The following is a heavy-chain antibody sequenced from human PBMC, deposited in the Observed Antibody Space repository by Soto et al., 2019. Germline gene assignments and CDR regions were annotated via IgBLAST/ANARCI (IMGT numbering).Heavy chain of an antibody. CDR2: ISGSGGST. CDR3: AKRDRLPPRDIAAADY. J-gene: IGHJ4*02. CDR1: GFTFSSYA. Sequence: GGSLRLSCAASGFTFSSYAMSWVRQAPGKGLEWVSAISGSGGSTYYADSVKGRFTISRDNSKNTLYLQMNSLRAEDTAVYYCAKRDRLPPRDIAAADYWGQGTLVTVSS. D-gene: IGHD6-13*01. V-gene: IGHV3-23*01.